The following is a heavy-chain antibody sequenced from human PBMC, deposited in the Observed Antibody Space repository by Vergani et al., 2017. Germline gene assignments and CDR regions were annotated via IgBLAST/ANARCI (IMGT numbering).Heavy chain of an antibody. CDR2: IKQDGSEK. CDR3: ASVDTRRGNNR. CDR1: GFTLSSYW. V-gene: IGHV3-7*01. D-gene: IGHD5-18*01. Sequence: EVQLVESGGGLVQPGGSLRVSCAASGFTLSSYWMSWVRQAPGKGLEWVANIKQDGSEKSYGDSVKGRFIVSRDNAKNSLYLQMSSLRADDTAVYYCASVDTRRGNNRWGQGTLVTVSS. J-gene: IGHJ4*02.